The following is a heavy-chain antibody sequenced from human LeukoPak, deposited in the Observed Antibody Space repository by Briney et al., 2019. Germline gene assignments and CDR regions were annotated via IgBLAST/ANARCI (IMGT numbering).Heavy chain of an antibody. V-gene: IGHV1-8*01. CDR2: MNPNSGNT. J-gene: IGHJ5*02. CDR3: ARETGHDFWSGYYHNWFDP. Sequence: ASVKVSCKASGYTFTSYDINWVRQATGQGLEWMGWMNPNSGNTGYAQKFQGRVTMTRNTSISTAYMELSSLRSEDTAVYYCARETGHDFWSGYYHNWFDPWGQGTLVTVSS. CDR1: GYTFTSYD. D-gene: IGHD3-3*01.